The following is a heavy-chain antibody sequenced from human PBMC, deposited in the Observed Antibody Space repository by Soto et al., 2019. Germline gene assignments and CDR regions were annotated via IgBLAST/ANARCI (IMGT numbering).Heavy chain of an antibody. Sequence: EVQLVESGGGLVQPGGSLRLSCAASGFTFSSYWMSWVRQAPGKGLEWVANIKQDGSGKYYVNTGKGRFTISRDNAKNSLYLQTNCLTAEEPAIYYCAKVKSLAGQEWGQGTLVTVSS. J-gene: IGHJ4*02. D-gene: IGHD6-6*01. CDR1: GFTFSSYW. CDR2: IKQDGSGK. V-gene: IGHV3-7*05. CDR3: AKVKSLAGQE.